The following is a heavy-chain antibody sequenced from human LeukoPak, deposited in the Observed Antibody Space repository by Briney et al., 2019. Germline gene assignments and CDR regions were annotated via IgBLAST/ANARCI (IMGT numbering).Heavy chain of an antibody. V-gene: IGHV1-2*02. J-gene: IGHJ4*02. Sequence: ASVKVSCKASGYTFTSYYMHWVRQAPGQGLEWMGWINPNSGGTNYAQKFQGRVTMTRDTSISTAYMELSRLRSDDTAVYYCARDQGGSYYSFDYWGQGTLVTVSS. CDR1: GYTFTSYY. CDR2: INPNSGGT. D-gene: IGHD1-26*01. CDR3: ARDQGGSYYSFDY.